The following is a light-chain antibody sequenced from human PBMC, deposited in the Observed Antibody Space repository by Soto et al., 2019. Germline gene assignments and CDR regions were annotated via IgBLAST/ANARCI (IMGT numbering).Light chain of an antibody. CDR2: DAY. J-gene: IGKJ1*01. CDR1: QSISTC. V-gene: IGKV1-5*01. Sequence: DIQMTQSPSTLSASVGDSVTVTCRASQSISTCLAWYQQTPGKATKILLYDAYTLESGVPSRFSGNGSGKEFTRTFNSLQPDDFANNYFQQYNTYSWTFGQGTKVEIK. CDR3: QQYNTYSWT.